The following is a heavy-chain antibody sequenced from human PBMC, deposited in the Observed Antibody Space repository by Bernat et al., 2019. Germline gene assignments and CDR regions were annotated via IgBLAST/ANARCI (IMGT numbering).Heavy chain of an antibody. CDR2: IDWDDDK. J-gene: IGHJ4*02. CDR1: GFSLSTSGMC. CDR3: ARIPSQVRGFSLFDY. D-gene: IGHD3-10*01. V-gene: IGHV2-70*15. Sequence: QVTLRESGPALVKPTQTLTLTCTFSGFSLSTSGMCVSWIRQPPGKALEWLARIDWDDDKYYSTSLKTRLTISKDTSKNQVVLTMTNMDPVDTATYYCARIPSQVRGFSLFDYWGQGTLVTVSS.